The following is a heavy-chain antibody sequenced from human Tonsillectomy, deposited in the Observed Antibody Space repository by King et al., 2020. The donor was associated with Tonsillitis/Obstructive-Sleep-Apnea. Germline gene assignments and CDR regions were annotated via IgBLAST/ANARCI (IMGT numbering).Heavy chain of an antibody. Sequence: EVQLVESGGGLVKPGGSLRISCAASGFTFSSYSMNWVRQAPGKGLEWVSSISSSSSYIYYADSVKGRFTISRDNAKNSLYLQMNSLRAEDTAVYYCARDAPDCSSTSCYGFDYWGQGTLVTVSS. D-gene: IGHD2-2*01. J-gene: IGHJ4*02. CDR3: ARDAPDCSSTSCYGFDY. V-gene: IGHV3-21*01. CDR2: ISSSSSYI. CDR1: GFTFSSYS.